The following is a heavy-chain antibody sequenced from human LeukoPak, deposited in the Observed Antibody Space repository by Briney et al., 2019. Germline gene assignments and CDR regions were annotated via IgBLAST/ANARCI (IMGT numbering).Heavy chain of an antibody. CDR1: GFTFSSYS. J-gene: IGHJ4*02. D-gene: IGHD3-9*01. Sequence: GGSLRLSCAASGFTFSSYSMNWVRQAPGKGLEWVSSISSSSSYIYYADSVKGRFTTSRDNAKNSLYLQMNSLRAEDTAVYYCARWVKNFDWLYHLPFDYWGQGTLVTVSS. CDR3: ARWVKNFDWLYHLPFDY. CDR2: ISSSSSYI. V-gene: IGHV3-21*01.